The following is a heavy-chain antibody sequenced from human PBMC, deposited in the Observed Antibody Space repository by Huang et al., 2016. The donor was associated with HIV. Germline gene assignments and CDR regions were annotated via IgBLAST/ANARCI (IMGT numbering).Heavy chain of an antibody. Sequence: EVQLLESGGGLVQPGGSLRLSCAATGFTFNNYAMNWVIQARGTGLEGVATISGNGGSTYYADSVKGRFTISRDNSKNTLYLHMNSLRVEDTAVYYCAKGINSSGSYYFDYWGQGTLVTVSS. CDR1: GFTFNNYA. J-gene: IGHJ4*02. D-gene: IGHD3-10*01. V-gene: IGHV3-23*01. CDR2: ISGNGGST. CDR3: AKGINSSGSYYFDY.